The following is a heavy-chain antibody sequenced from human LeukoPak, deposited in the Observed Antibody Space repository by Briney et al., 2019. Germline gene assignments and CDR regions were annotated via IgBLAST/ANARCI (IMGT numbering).Heavy chain of an antibody. CDR2: ISAYNGNT. CDR1: GYTFTSYG. Sequence: ASVNVSCKASGYTFTSYGISWVRQAPGQGLEWMGWISAYNGNTNYAQKLQGRVTMTTDTSTSTAYMELRSLRSDDTAVYYCASLYYYDSSGYYSPDDAFDIWGQGTMVTVSS. J-gene: IGHJ3*02. V-gene: IGHV1-18*01. D-gene: IGHD3-22*01. CDR3: ASLYYYDSSGYYSPDDAFDI.